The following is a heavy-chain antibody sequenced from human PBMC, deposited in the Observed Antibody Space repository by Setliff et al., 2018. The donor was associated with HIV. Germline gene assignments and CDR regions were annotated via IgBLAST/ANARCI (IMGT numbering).Heavy chain of an antibody. Sequence: PSETLSLTCSVSGASITISSYHWGWIRQPPGKGLEWIGSVYHTGSTHHNPSLQSRVTISADTSRNQFSLKLTSVTAADTAVYYCARDRDESSGYSESWGQGTLVTVSS. J-gene: IGHJ4*02. CDR2: VYHTGST. D-gene: IGHD3-22*01. CDR1: GASITISSYH. V-gene: IGHV4-39*02. CDR3: ARDRDESSGYSES.